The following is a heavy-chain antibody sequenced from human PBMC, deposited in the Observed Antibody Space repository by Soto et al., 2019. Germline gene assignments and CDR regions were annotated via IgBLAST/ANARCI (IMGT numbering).Heavy chain of an antibody. Sequence: ASVKVSCKDSGYSLTSYAMHWVRQAPGQRLEWMGWINAGNGNRKYSQKFQGRVTITRDTSASTAYMELSSLRSEDTAVYYCARDDYYIWGQGTMVTVSS. J-gene: IGHJ3*02. CDR3: ARDDYYI. V-gene: IGHV1-3*01. D-gene: IGHD3-16*01. CDR2: INAGNGNR. CDR1: GYSLTSYA.